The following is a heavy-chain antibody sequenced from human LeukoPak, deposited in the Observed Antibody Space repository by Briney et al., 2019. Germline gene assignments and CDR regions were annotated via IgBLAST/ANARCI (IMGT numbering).Heavy chain of an antibody. J-gene: IGHJ4*02. V-gene: IGHV3-23*01. Sequence: GGSLRLSCAASGFTFSIYAMSWVRQAPGKGLQWVSSITSRGESTWYVDSVKGRFTITRDNSENSLYLQMNSLRAEDTAVYYCARDYIAAAGMIGFDYWGQGTLVTVSS. CDR1: GFTFSIYA. CDR2: ITSRGEST. D-gene: IGHD6-13*01. CDR3: ARDYIAAAGMIGFDY.